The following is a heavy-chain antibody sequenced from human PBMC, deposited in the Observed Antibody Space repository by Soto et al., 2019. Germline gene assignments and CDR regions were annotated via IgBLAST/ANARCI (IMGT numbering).Heavy chain of an antibody. D-gene: IGHD2-15*01. V-gene: IGHV1-18*01. CDR3: ARGFLSVLPYYCYGLDV. Sequence: QVQLVQSGVEVKNPGASVRVSCKASAYPFTSYGISWVRQAPGQGLEWMGWISVYNGNTNYAREFQGRVTLTTDTSTSTAYMELRSLRSDDTAVYYCARGFLSVLPYYCYGLDVWGQGTTVIGSS. J-gene: IGHJ6*02. CDR2: ISVYNGNT. CDR1: AYPFTSYG.